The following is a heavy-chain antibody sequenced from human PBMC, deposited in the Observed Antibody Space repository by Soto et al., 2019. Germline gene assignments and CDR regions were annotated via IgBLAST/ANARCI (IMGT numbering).Heavy chain of an antibody. J-gene: IGHJ4*02. Sequence: EVQLLESGGGLVQPGESLRLSCAASGFTFSSYAMSWVRQAPGKGLEWVSAISGSGGTTYYADSVKGRFTISRDSSKNTLYLQLYTLRAEDTAKYYCAIFFDATGGSSGWLWSFHYCGQGILVTVSS. CDR3: AIFFDATGGSSGWLWSFHY. V-gene: IGHV3-23*01. CDR2: ISGSGGTT. D-gene: IGHD6-25*01. CDR1: GFTFSSYA.